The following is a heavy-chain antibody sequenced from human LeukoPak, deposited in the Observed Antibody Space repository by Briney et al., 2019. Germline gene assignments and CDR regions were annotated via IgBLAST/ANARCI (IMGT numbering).Heavy chain of an antibody. V-gene: IGHV4-31*02. CDR1: GFTFISHA. D-gene: IGHD3-10*01. J-gene: IGHJ6*02. Sequence: LRLSCRVSGFTFISHAMSWVRQHPGKGLEWIGYIYYSGSTYYNPSLKSRVTISVDTSKNQFSLKLSSVTAADTAVYYCARVRRPSFGFYGMDVWGQGTTVTVSS. CDR3: ARVRRPSFGFYGMDV. CDR2: IYYSGST.